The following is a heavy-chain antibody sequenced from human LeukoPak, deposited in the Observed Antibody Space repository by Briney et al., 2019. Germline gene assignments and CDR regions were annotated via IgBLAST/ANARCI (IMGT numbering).Heavy chain of an antibody. CDR2: IQYDGSNG. V-gene: IGHV3-30*02. CDR1: GFTFSSYG. J-gene: IGHJ6*03. CDR3: AKDRCSNGIGCYYYYMDV. Sequence: PGGSLRLSCAASGFTFSSYGMHWVRQAPGKGLEWVAYIQYDGSNGQYADSVKGRFSISRDSSKNILYLQLNSLRAEDTAVYYCAKDRCSNGIGCYYYYMDVWGKGTTVTISS. D-gene: IGHD2-8*01.